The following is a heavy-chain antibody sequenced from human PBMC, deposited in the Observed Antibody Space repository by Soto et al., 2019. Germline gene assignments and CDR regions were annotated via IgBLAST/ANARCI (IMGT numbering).Heavy chain of an antibody. D-gene: IGHD2-15*01. V-gene: IGHV1-18*01. CDR3: ARSPSVVVVFSLDNWFDP. Sequence: ASVKVSCKASGGTFSSYTISWVRQAPGQGLEWMGWISAYNGITNYAQKLQGRVTMTTDTSTSTAYMELRSLRSDDTAVYYCARSPSVVVVFSLDNWFDPWGQGTLVTVSS. CDR1: GGTFSSYT. CDR2: ISAYNGIT. J-gene: IGHJ5*02.